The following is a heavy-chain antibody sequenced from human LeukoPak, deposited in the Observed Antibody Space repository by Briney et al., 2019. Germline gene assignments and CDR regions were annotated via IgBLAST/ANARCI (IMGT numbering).Heavy chain of an antibody. Sequence: GGSLRLSCAASGVTVSSNYMNWVRHAPGKGLGWVSVIYSGGSTYYADSAKGRFTISRDNSKNTVYLQMNSLRAEDTAVYYCARDLAHTQSFDIWGRGTMVTVSS. V-gene: IGHV3-53*01. CDR2: IYSGGST. D-gene: IGHD2-2*02. CDR3: ARDLAHTQSFDI. J-gene: IGHJ3*02. CDR1: GVTVSSNY.